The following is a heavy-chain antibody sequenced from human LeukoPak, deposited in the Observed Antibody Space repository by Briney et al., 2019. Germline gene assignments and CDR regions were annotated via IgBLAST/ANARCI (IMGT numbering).Heavy chain of an antibody. Sequence: GGSLRLSCAASRFRFSNYWMHWVRQAPGKGLVWVSRVKSDGSNPSYADSVKGRFTISRDNAENMLYLQMNTLGAEDTAVYYCARDIVSGSGSLDYWGQGTLVTVSS. CDR2: VKSDGSNP. CDR3: ARDIVSGSGSLDY. J-gene: IGHJ4*02. CDR1: RFRFSNYW. D-gene: IGHD3-10*01. V-gene: IGHV3-74*01.